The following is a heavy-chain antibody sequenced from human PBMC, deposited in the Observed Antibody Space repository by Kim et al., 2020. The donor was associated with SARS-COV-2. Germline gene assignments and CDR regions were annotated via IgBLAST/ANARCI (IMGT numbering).Heavy chain of an antibody. D-gene: IGHD1-26*01. CDR2: ISDTGSDR. J-gene: IGHJ4*02. V-gene: IGHV3-23*01. CDR3: AKRLGPRTPNFDY. CDR1: GFTFSGYG. Sequence: GGSLRLSCAASGFTFSGYGMSWVRQAPGKGLEWVSAISDTGSDRNYANSVKGRFTISRDNSKNTLYLQMNSLRDEVTAVYYCAKRLGPRTPNFDYWGQGTLVTVSS.